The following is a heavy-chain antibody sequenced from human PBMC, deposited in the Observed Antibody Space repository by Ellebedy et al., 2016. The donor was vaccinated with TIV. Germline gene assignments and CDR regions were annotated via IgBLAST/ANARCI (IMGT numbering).Heavy chain of an antibody. D-gene: IGHD3-3*01. J-gene: IGHJ4*02. CDR2: IYYIGTT. CDR3: ARQGPYDFDLDY. V-gene: IGHV4-59*08. Sequence: MPGGSLRPSCTVSGDSINGYYWSWIRQPPGKGLEYIGHIYYIGTTNYNPSLKSRVTISVDTSKNQVSLKLRSLTAADTAVYFCARQGPYDFDLDYWGQGILVTVSS. CDR1: GDSINGYY.